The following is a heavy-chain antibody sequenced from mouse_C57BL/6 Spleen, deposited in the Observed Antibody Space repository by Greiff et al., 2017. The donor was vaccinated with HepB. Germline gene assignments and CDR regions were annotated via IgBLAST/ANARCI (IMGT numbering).Heavy chain of an antibody. CDR1: GYSFTGYF. V-gene: IGHV1-20*01. Sequence: VQLQQSGPELVKPGDSVKISCKASGYSFTGYFMNWVMQSHGKSLEWIGRINPYNGDTFYNQKFKGKATLAVDKSSSTAHMELRSLTSEDSAVYYCARNYYGNYGWFAYWGQGTLVTVSA. J-gene: IGHJ3*01. CDR3: ARNYYGNYGWFAY. CDR2: INPYNGDT. D-gene: IGHD2-1*01.